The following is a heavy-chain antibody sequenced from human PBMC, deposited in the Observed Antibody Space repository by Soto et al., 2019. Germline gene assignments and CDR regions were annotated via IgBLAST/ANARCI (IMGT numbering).Heavy chain of an antibody. CDR3: AISWIHLQFFRY. V-gene: IGHV1-3*01. J-gene: IGHJ4*02. D-gene: IGHD5-18*01. Sequence: GASVKVSCKASGYTFARYAMHCVRQAPGQRLEWMGWINAGDGDTKYSQKFQGRVTITRDTSASTAYMELNSLKSEDTAIYYCAISWIHLQFFRYWGQGTPVTVSS. CDR1: GYTFARYA. CDR2: INAGDGDT.